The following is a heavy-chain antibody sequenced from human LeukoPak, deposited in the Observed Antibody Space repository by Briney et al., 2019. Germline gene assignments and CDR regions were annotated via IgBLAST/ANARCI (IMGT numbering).Heavy chain of an antibody. V-gene: IGHV3-74*01. D-gene: IGHD3-22*01. Sequence: AGRSLRLSCAASGFTFDDYAMHWVRQAPGKGLVWVSRINTDGSSTSYADSVKGRFTISRDNAKNTLYLQMNSLRAEDTAVYYCARTPITMIVVDFDYWGQGTLVTVSS. CDR1: GFTFDDYA. J-gene: IGHJ4*02. CDR2: INTDGSST. CDR3: ARTPITMIVVDFDY.